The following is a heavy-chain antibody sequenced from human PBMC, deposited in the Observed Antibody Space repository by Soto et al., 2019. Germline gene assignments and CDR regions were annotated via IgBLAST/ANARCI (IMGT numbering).Heavy chain of an antibody. CDR1: GFTFSNYC. CDR2: INQDGSAK. J-gene: IGHJ6*03. D-gene: IGHD1-1*01. V-gene: IGHV3-7*05. CDR3: AKRNRHYYLDV. Sequence: GGSLRLSCVISGFTFSNYCMSWVRQAPGKGLEWVATINQDGSAKHYAVSVKGRFTISRDNPKNTLFLQMSSLRAEDTAVYYCAKRNRHYYLDVWGKGTTVTVSS.